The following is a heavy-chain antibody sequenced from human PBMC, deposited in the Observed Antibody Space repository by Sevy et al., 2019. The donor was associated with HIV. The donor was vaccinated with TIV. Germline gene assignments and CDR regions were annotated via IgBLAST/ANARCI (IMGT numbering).Heavy chain of an antibody. Sequence: GGSLRLSCAAFGFTFSGFGMHWVRQAPGKGLEWVALISYDGSNKYYADSVKGRFTISRDKSKNTLYLQMNSLRGEDTAVYYCAKDHGAHYYYGMDVWGQGTTVTVSS. CDR3: AKDHGAHYYYGMDV. J-gene: IGHJ6*02. CDR1: GFTFSGFG. D-gene: IGHD3-16*01. CDR2: ISYDGSNK. V-gene: IGHV3-30*18.